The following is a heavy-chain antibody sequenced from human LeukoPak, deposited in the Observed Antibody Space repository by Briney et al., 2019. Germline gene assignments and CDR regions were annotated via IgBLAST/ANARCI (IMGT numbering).Heavy chain of an antibody. Sequence: SETLSLTCAVYGGSFSGYYWSWIRQPPGKGLEWIGEINHSGSTNYNPSLKSRVTISVDTSKNQFSLKLSSVTAADTAVYYCARHHSYYYDSSGYYGFDYWGQGTLVTVSS. J-gene: IGHJ4*02. V-gene: IGHV4-34*01. CDR2: INHSGST. D-gene: IGHD3-22*01. CDR3: ARHHSYYYDSSGYYGFDY. CDR1: GGSFSGYY.